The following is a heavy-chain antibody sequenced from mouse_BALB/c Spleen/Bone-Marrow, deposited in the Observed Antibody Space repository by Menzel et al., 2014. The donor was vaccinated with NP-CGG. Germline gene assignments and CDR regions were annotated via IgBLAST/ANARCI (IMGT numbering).Heavy chain of an antibody. Sequence: EVHLVESGPGLVKPSQSLSLTCTVTGYSITSDYAWNWIRQFPGNKLEWLGYINYSGSTSYNPSLKSRISITRDTSKNQFFLQLNSVTTEDTATFYCARSRGLRRDWYFDVWGAGTTVTVSS. J-gene: IGHJ1*01. CDR1: GYSITSDYA. CDR2: INYSGST. V-gene: IGHV3-2*02. CDR3: ARSRGLRRDWYFDV. D-gene: IGHD2-4*01.